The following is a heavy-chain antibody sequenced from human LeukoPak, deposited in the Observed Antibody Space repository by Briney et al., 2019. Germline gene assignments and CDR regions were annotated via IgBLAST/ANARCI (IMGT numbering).Heavy chain of an antibody. CDR2: INAGNGNT. CDR1: GYTFTNYG. V-gene: IGHV1-3*01. CDR3: ARDSVVPAATDY. J-gene: IGHJ4*02. D-gene: IGHD2-2*01. Sequence: GASVKVSCKGSGYTFTNYGISWVRQAPGQRLEWMGWINAGNGNTKYSQKFQGRVTITRDTSASTAYMELSSLRSEDTAVYYCARDSVVPAATDYWGQGTLVTVSS.